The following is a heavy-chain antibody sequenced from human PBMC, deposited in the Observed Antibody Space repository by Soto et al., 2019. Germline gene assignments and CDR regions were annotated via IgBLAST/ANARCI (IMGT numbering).Heavy chain of an antibody. D-gene: IGHD3-22*01. J-gene: IGHJ4*02. CDR2: IIPVFQTA. CDR3: ARGGSGYTWSNEF. CDR1: GGLFSSYP. V-gene: IGHV1-69*01. Sequence: QEQLVQSGAEVKKPGSSVKVSCKASGGLFSSYPISWVRQVPGQGLEWMGGIIPVFQTAYYTQRFQGRVTITVDESTNTSYMELSSLRSEDTAIYYCARGGSGYTWSNEFWGQGTLVTVSS.